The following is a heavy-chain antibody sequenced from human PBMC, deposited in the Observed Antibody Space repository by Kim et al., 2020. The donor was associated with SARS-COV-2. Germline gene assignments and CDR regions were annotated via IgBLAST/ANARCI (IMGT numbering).Heavy chain of an antibody. CDR1: GFTFSRPA. J-gene: IGHJ3*02. CDR3: SKAVGANYPESRTFDM. D-gene: IGHD1-7*01. Sequence: GGSLRLSCAASGFTFSRPAMRWVRQAPGKGLEWVSTTTDDGDDTKYADSARGRFTLSRDNSKNTRNPHMNNGRADDTATYYCSKAVGANYPESRTFDMWGQGTMVTVSS. CDR2: TTDDGDDT. V-gene: IGHV3-23*01.